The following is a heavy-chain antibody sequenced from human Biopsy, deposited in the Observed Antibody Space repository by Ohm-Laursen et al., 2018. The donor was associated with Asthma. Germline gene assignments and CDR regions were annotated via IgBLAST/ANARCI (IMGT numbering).Heavy chain of an antibody. CDR3: ARTYCDFLTGQVKDVFGV. CDR1: GYNFISFA. D-gene: IGHD3-9*01. V-gene: IGHV1-3*04. Sequence: ASAKVSCKASGYNFISFAIHWVPQAPGQRLEWMGWVNTGNGDTKYSQKFQGRVTITRDTSASTAYMELRSLRSEDTATYYCARTYCDFLTGQVKDVFGVWGQGTMVTVSS. CDR2: VNTGNGDT. J-gene: IGHJ3*01.